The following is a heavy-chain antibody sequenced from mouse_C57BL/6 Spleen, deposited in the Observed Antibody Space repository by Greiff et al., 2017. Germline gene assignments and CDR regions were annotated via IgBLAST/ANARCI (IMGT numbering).Heavy chain of an antibody. J-gene: IGHJ3*01. CDR3: ARPQLAWFAY. Sequence: QVHVKQPGAELVKPGASVKLSCKASGYTFTSYWMQWVKQRPGQGLEWIGEIDPSDSYTNYNQKFKGKATLTVDTSSSTAYMQLSSLTSEDSAVYYCARPQLAWFAYWGQGTLVTVSA. D-gene: IGHD4-1*02. CDR2: IDPSDSYT. V-gene: IGHV1-50*01. CDR1: GYTFTSYW.